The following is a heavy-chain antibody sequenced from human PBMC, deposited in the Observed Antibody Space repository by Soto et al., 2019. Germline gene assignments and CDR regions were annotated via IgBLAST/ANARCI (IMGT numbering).Heavy chain of an antibody. CDR1: GGSISNYY. J-gene: IGHJ6*02. V-gene: IGHV4-59*01. D-gene: IGHD4-17*01. CDR3: ARDGDYQGFYYYYGMDV. CDR2: IYYSGTT. Sequence: SETLSLTCTVSGGSISNYYWSWIRQPPGKGLEWIGYIYYSGTTNYNPSLKSRVTISVDTSRNQFSLELGSVTAADTAVYYCARDGDYQGFYYYYGMDVWGQGTTVTVSS.